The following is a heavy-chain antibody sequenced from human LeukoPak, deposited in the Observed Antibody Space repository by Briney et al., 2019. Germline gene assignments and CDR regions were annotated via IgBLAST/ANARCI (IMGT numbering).Heavy chain of an antibody. D-gene: IGHD2-15*01. J-gene: IGHJ5*02. CDR1: GYTFANYW. V-gene: IGHV5-51*01. CDR3: VRSPACSSGTCYPNWFDP. Sequence: GESLKISCRASGYTFANYWIGWVRQMPGKGLEWMGIIYPDDSDTRYSPSFEGQVTISADKSISSAYLQWSSLKASDTAMYYCVRSPACSSGTCYPNWFDPWGQGTLVTVSS. CDR2: IYPDDSDT.